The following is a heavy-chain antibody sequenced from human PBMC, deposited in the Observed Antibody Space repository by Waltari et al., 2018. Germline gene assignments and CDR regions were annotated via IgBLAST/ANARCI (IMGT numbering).Heavy chain of an antibody. D-gene: IGHD3-3*01. CDR2: INPNSGGT. J-gene: IGHJ4*02. Sequence: QVQLVQSGAEVKKPGASVKVSCKASGYTFTGYYMHWVRQAPGQGLEWMGWINPNSGGTNYAQKFQGRVTMTRDTSISTAYMELSRLRSDDTAVYYCARDTDVSRRFLEWLPSYWGQGTLVTVSS. CDR1: GYTFTGYY. V-gene: IGHV1-2*02. CDR3: ARDTDVSRRFLEWLPSY.